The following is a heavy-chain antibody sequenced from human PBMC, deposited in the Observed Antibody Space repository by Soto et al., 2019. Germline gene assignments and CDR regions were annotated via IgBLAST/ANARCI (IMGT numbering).Heavy chain of an antibody. CDR2: VNHSGST. D-gene: IGHD3-10*01. Sequence: PSETLSLTCAVYGGSFSTYYWSWIRQSPGKGLEWIGEVNHSGSTNYNPSLKSRVTISMDTSKNQISLKVTSVTAADTAVFYCASRMGSGRYYFDHWGQGTPVTVSS. CDR3: ASRMGSGRYYFDH. CDR1: GGSFSTYY. J-gene: IGHJ4*02. V-gene: IGHV4-34*01.